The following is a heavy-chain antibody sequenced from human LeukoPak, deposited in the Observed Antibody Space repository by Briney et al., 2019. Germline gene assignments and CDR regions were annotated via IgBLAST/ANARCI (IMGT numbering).Heavy chain of an antibody. Sequence: PGGSLRLSCAASGFTFSDYSMNWVRQAPGKGLEWVSYISKNGNTIYYADSVKGRFTISRDNAKNSLFLQMNSLRADDTAVYYCASLGNWGQGTLVTVSS. CDR2: ISKNGNTI. D-gene: IGHD1-1*01. V-gene: IGHV3-48*04. J-gene: IGHJ4*02. CDR1: GFTFSDYS. CDR3: ASLGN.